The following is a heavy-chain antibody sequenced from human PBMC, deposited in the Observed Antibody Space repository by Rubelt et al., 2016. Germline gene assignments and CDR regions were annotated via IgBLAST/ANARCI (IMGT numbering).Heavy chain of an antibody. J-gene: IGHJ4*02. V-gene: IGHV3-30*03. Sequence: QVQLVESGGGVVQPGRSLRLSCAASGFVFRNYGMHWVRQAPGQGLEWVAVISNDGSTKYYVESGQGRFTISRDKSKETLYMQMNSLRAEDTAVYYCVGHGSLSRWGQGTLVTVSS. D-gene: IGHD3-16*01. CDR3: VGHGSLSR. CDR2: ISNDGSTK. CDR1: GFVFRNYG.